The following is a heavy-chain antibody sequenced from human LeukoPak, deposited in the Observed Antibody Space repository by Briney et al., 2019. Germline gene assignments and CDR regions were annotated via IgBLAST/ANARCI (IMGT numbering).Heavy chain of an antibody. V-gene: IGHV3-23*01. CDR2: ISASGGNT. D-gene: IGHD3-10*01. CDR3: AKDGDTMIRGVIYYDC. Sequence: GGSLRLFCGASGFTFSNAWMSWVRRAPGKGLEWVAGISASGGNTFYADSVKGRFNISRENSKNTLYLQMNSLRGEDTAVYYCAKDGDTMIRGVIYYDCWGQGTLVSVSS. J-gene: IGHJ4*02. CDR1: GFTFSNAW.